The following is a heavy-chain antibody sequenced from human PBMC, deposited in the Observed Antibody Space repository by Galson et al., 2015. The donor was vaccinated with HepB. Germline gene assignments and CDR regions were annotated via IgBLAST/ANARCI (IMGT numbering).Heavy chain of an antibody. Sequence: SLRLSCAASGFTFSNYWMNWVRQAPGEGLEWVADIKQDGRDKFYVDSVKGRFTISRDNGKNLLYLQMNSLRAEDTAVYYCARASSTWSFDDWGQGTLVTVSS. CDR1: GFTFSNYW. CDR3: ARASSTWSFDD. D-gene: IGHD6-13*01. J-gene: IGHJ4*02. CDR2: IKQDGRDK. V-gene: IGHV3-7*03.